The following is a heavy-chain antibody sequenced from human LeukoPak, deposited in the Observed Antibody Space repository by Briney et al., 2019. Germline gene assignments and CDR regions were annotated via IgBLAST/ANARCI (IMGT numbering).Heavy chain of an antibody. V-gene: IGHV3-21*01. D-gene: IGHD2-21*01. Sequence: GGSLRLSCAASGFTFSSYSMNWVRQAPGKGLKWVSSISSSSSYIYYADSVKGRFTISRDNAKNSLYLQMNSLRAEDTAVYYCARVNCGGDCYHRGIFDYWGQGTLVTVSS. CDR1: GFTFSSYS. CDR2: ISSSSSYI. J-gene: IGHJ4*02. CDR3: ARVNCGGDCYHRGIFDY.